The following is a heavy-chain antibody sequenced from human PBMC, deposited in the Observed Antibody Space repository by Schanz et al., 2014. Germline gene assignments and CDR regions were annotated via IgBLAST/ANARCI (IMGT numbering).Heavy chain of an antibody. D-gene: IGHD6-6*01. Sequence: QVQLVESGGGVVQPGRSLRLSCAASGFTFRNYGLVWVRQAPGKGLEWLAVISYDGSDKFHADSVKGRFTISRDNSKNTLYLQMNSLRVEDTAVYYCVPMSIAAHWGQGTLVTVSS. CDR1: GFTFRNYG. J-gene: IGHJ4*02. CDR2: ISYDGSDK. V-gene: IGHV3-30*03. CDR3: VPMSIAAH.